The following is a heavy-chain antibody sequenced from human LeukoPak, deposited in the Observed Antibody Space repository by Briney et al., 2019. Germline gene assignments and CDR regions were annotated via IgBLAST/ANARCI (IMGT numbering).Heavy chain of an antibody. Sequence: ASVKVSCKASGYTFTSYGISWVRQAPGQGLEWMGWISAYNGNTNYAQKLQGRVTVTTDTSTSTAYMELRSLRSDDTAVYYCARAPLRWLVPSWFDPWGQGTLVTVSS. V-gene: IGHV1-18*01. CDR1: GYTFTSYG. J-gene: IGHJ5*02. CDR2: ISAYNGNT. D-gene: IGHD6-19*01. CDR3: ARAPLRWLVPSWFDP.